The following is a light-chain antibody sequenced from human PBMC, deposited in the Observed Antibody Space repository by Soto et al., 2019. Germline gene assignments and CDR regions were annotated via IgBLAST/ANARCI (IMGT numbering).Light chain of an antibody. CDR3: QQYGSAPLT. Sequence: EIVLTQSPGTLSLSPGESATLSCRASQSVYNRYLAWYQQKPGQAPRLLIYDASSRATGIPDRVSGSGSGTDFALPISILEPEHLAVYYCQQYGSAPLTFGPGTKVDIK. CDR2: DAS. CDR1: QSVYNRY. J-gene: IGKJ3*01. V-gene: IGKV3-20*01.